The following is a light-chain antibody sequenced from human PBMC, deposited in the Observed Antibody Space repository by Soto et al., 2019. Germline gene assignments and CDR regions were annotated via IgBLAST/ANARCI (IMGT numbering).Light chain of an antibody. CDR1: RSVSSN. J-gene: IGKJ2*01. CDR3: QQYNNWPPYT. V-gene: IGKV3-15*01. Sequence: EIVMTQSPATLSVSPGERVTLSCKASRSVSSNLAWYQQKTGQAPRLLISRTPTRATDVPDSFSGTGSGTDFSLTISGLQSEDVAVYFCQQYNNWPPYTFGPGTKLEIK. CDR2: RTP.